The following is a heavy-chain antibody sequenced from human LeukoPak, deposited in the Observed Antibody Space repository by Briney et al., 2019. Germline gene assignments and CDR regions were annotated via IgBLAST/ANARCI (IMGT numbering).Heavy chain of an antibody. CDR3: ARREGYSLTEYYFDY. CDR1: GGSISSSSYY. CDR2: IYSSGST. J-gene: IGHJ4*02. D-gene: IGHD5-18*01. V-gene: IGHV4-39*07. Sequence: SETLSLTCTVSGGSISSSSYYWGWIRQPPGKGLEWIGSIYSSGSTYYHPSLKSRVTISVDTSKNQFSLKLSSMTAADTAVYYCARREGYSLTEYYFDYWGQGTLVTVSS.